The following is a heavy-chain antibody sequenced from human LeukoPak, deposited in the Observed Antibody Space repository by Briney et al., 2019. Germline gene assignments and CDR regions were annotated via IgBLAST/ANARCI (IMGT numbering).Heavy chain of an antibody. CDR3: ARGDEWCPGW. CDR1: GGSISSYY. V-gene: IGHV4-59*01. Sequence: PSETLSLTCTVSGGSISSYYWNWIRQPPGEGLEWIGYIYYSGSTNYNPSLKSRVTISVDTSKNQFSLKLSSVTAADTAVYYCARGDEWCPGWWGQGTLVTVSS. CDR2: IYYSGST. D-gene: IGHD2-15*01. J-gene: IGHJ4*02.